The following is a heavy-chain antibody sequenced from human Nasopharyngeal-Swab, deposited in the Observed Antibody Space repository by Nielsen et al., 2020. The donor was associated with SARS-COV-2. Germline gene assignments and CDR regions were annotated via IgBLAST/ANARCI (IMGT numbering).Heavy chain of an antibody. V-gene: IGHV4-34*01. J-gene: IGHJ4*02. CDR2: INHSGST. Sequence: RQAPGKGLEWIGEINHSGSTNYNPSLKRGRTISADTSKNQFSLKLSSVTAADTAVYYCARGPTQQLVRDYWGQGTLVTVSS. CDR3: ARGPTQQLVRDY. D-gene: IGHD6-13*01.